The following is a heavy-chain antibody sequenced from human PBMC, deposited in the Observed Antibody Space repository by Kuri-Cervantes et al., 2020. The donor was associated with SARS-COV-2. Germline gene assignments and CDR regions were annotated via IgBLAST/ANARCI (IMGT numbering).Heavy chain of an antibody. CDR3: ARAVTETYCSSTSCYLYYYYYYMDV. V-gene: IGHV4-34*01. CDR2: TNHSGST. J-gene: IGHJ6*03. Sequence: SETLSLTCAVYGGSFSGYYWSWIRQPPGKGLEWIGETNHSGSTNYNPSLKSRVTISVDTSKNQFSLKLSSVTAADTAVYYCARAVTETYCSSTSCYLYYYYYYMDVWGKGTTVTVSS. CDR1: GGSFSGYY. D-gene: IGHD2-2*01.